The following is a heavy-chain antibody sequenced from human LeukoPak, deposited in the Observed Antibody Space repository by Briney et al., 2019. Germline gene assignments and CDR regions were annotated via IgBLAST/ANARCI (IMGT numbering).Heavy chain of an antibody. Sequence: PGGSLRLSCAASGFTFSSYAMSWVRQAPGKGLEWVASISGSGGSTYYADCVKGRFTISRDNSKKTLYLQMNSLRAEDTAVYYCAKDGKYEYDSSGYYYHWGQGTLVTVSS. V-gene: IGHV3-23*01. CDR3: AKDGKYEYDSSGYYYH. CDR2: ISGSGGST. J-gene: IGHJ5*02. CDR1: GFTFSSYA. D-gene: IGHD3-22*01.